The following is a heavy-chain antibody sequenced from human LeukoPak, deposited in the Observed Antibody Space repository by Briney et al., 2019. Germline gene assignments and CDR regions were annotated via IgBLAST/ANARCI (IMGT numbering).Heavy chain of an antibody. CDR1: GYTFTGYY. J-gene: IGHJ4*02. V-gene: IGHV1-2*02. CDR3: ARDLIPMVPKYFDY. CDR2: INPNSGST. D-gene: IGHD3-10*01. Sequence: ASVKASCKASGYTFTGYYMHWVRQAPGQGLEWMGWINPNSGSTNYDQKFEGRVITTSETSISTAYMELSRLRSDDTTVYYCARDLIPMVPKYFDYWGQGTLVTVSS.